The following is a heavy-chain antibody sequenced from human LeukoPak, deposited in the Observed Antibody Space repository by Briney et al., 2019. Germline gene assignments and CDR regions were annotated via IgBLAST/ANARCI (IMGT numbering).Heavy chain of an antibody. CDR1: GFTFSIYI. CDR2: ISSSSSTI. Sequence: GGSQRLSCAASGFTFSIYIMNWVRQAPGNGMEWVSYISSSSSTIYYADSVKGRSTISRDNAKNSLYLQMNSLRDEDTAVYYCARDSDYGDYLWPPDHWGQGTLVTVSS. CDR3: ARDSDYGDYLWPPDH. V-gene: IGHV3-48*02. J-gene: IGHJ4*02. D-gene: IGHD4-17*01.